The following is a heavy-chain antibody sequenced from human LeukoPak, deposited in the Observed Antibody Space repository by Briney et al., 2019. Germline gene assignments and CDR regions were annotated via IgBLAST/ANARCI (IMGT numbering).Heavy chain of an antibody. CDR2: ISGRGGST. CDR1: GFTFSSYA. J-gene: IGHJ3*02. Sequence: PGGSLRLSFAASGFTFSSYAMSWVRQAPGKGLDWVSAISGRGGSTYYAVSVKGRFTISRDNSKNTLYLQMNSLRAEDTAVYYCAKGSVRGIVIFGAFDIWGQGTMVTVSS. V-gene: IGHV3-23*01. D-gene: IGHD3/OR15-3a*01. CDR3: AKGSVRGIVIFGAFDI.